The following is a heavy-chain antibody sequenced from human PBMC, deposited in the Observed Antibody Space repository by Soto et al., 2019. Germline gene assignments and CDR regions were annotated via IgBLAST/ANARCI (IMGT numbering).Heavy chain of an antibody. D-gene: IGHD2-2*01. J-gene: IGHJ3*02. V-gene: IGHV4-34*09. CDR3: ARAPNCSSTSCYAENAFDI. Sequence: PSETLSLTCAVYGGSFSGYYWSWIRQPPGKGLEWIGEIYHSGSTNYNPSLKSRVTISVDTSKNQFSLKLSSVTAADTAVYYCARAPNCSSTSCYAENAFDIWGQGTMVTVSS. CDR2: IYHSGST. CDR1: GGSFSGYY.